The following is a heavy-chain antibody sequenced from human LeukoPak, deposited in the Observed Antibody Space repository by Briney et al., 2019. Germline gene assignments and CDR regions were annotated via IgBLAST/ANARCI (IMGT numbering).Heavy chain of an antibody. CDR3: ASGSGGAVAGTDY. J-gene: IGHJ4*02. D-gene: IGHD6-19*01. CDR1: GFTFSSYS. Sequence: GGSLRLSCAASGFTFSSYSMNWVRQAPGKGLEWVSSISSSSYIYYADSVKGRFTISRDNAKNSLYLQMNSLRAEDTAVYYCASGSGGAVAGTDYWGQGTLVTVSS. V-gene: IGHV3-21*01. CDR2: ISSSSYI.